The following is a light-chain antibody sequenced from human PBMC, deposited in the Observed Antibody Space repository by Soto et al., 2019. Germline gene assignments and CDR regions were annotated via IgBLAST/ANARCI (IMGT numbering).Light chain of an antibody. J-gene: IGLJ3*02. CDR2: RSD. CDR1: SSKIGSNP. V-gene: IGLV1-47*01. CDR3: SARDDILSGVV. Sequence: QSVLTQPPSASGTPGQRVTISCSGSSSKIGSNPVYWYQQFPGMAPKLLMYRSDQRPTGVPDRFSGSKSGTSAALAISGLRSDDEADYYCSARDDILSGVVFGGGTKLTVL.